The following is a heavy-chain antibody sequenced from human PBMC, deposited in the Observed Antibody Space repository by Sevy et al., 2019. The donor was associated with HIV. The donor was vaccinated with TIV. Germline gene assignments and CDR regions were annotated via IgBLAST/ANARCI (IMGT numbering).Heavy chain of an antibody. Sequence: ASVKVSCKASGYTFTGYYMHWVRQAPGQGLEWMGRINPNSGGTNYAQKFKGRVTMTRDTSISTAYMELSRLRSDDTAVYYCAREGSPTYYYDSSGYHNWFDPWGQGTLVTVSS. CDR2: INPNSGGT. D-gene: IGHD3-22*01. J-gene: IGHJ5*02. CDR1: GYTFTGYY. V-gene: IGHV1-2*06. CDR3: AREGSPTYYYDSSGYHNWFDP.